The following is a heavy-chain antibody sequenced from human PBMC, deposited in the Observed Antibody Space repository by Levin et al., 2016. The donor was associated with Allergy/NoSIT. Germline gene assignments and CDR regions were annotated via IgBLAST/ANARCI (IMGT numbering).Heavy chain of an antibody. CDR2: IKGDATV. CDR3: ATSHHYAFDT. CDR1: GFTFIGAW. Sequence: GGSLRLSCATSGFTFIGAWLSWVRQAPGKGLEWVGRIKGDATVHYAASVRGRFIISRDDSKNTLYLQMNSLRAEDTAVYHCATSHHYAFDTWGQGTMVTVSS. V-gene: IGHV3-15*01. J-gene: IGHJ3*02.